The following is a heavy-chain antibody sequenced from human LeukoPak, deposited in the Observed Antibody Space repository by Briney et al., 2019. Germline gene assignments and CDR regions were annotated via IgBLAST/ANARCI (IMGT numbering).Heavy chain of an antibody. CDR3: ARDHGSYFRNFDY. J-gene: IGHJ4*02. V-gene: IGHV3-30-3*01. D-gene: IGHD3-10*01. Sequence: TGGSLRLSCAASGFTFSSYVMHWVRQAPGKGLEWVALISYDGSNKSYADSVKGRFTISRDNSRNTLYLQMNSLRAEDTAVYYCARDHGSYFRNFDYWGQGTLVTVSS. CDR1: GFTFSSYV. CDR2: ISYDGSNK.